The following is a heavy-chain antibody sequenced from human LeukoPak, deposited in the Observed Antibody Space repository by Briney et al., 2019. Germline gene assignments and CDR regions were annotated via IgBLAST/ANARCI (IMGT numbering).Heavy chain of an antibody. V-gene: IGHV3-74*01. Sequence: GGSLRLSCAASGFTFSSYWMHWVRQAPGKGLVWVSRITSDGSSTSYADSVKGRSTISRDNAKNTLYLQMNSLRAEDTAVYYCARDGGDDAFDIWGQGTMVTVSS. CDR2: ITSDGSST. J-gene: IGHJ3*02. CDR3: ARDGGDDAFDI. CDR1: GFTFSSYW. D-gene: IGHD3-10*01.